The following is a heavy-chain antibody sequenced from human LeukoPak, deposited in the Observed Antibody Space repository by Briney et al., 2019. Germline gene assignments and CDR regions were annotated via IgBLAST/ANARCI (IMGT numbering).Heavy chain of an antibody. CDR3: ARRRLSSSWYPDYFDY. J-gene: IGHJ4*02. V-gene: IGHV3-11*04. CDR2: ISTSGSTI. D-gene: IGHD6-13*01. Sequence: PGGSLRLPCAASGFTFSDYYMNWIRQAPGKGLEWVSYISTSGSTIYYADSVKGRFTISRDNAKNSLYLQMNSLRAEDTAVYYCARRRLSSSWYPDYFDYWGQGTLVTVSS. CDR1: GFTFSDYY.